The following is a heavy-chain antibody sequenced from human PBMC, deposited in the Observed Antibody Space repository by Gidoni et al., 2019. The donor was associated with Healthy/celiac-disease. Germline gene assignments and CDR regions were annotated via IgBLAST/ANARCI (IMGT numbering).Heavy chain of an antibody. CDR2: ISGSGGST. J-gene: IGHJ4*02. Sequence: EVQLLESGGGLVQPGGSLSLSCAAYGFTFSSSAMSWVRQAPGKGLEWVSAISGSGGSTYYADSVKGRFTISRDNSKNTLYLQMNSLRAEDTAVYYCAKEFLEYYYDSSGYYLSYFDYWGQGTLVTVSS. D-gene: IGHD3-22*01. V-gene: IGHV3-23*01. CDR3: AKEFLEYYYDSSGYYLSYFDY. CDR1: GFTFSSSA.